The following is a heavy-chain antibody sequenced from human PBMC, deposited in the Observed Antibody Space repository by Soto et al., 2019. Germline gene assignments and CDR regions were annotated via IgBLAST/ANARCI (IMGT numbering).Heavy chain of an antibody. CDR3: ARQIYDSDSGPNFQYYFDS. CDR2: SDPSDSQT. Sequence: SGESLKISCKGSEYNFSTYWITWVRQMPGKGLEWMGRSDPSDSQTYYSPSFRGHVTISAAKSITTVFLQWSSLRASDTAMYYCARQIYDSDSGPNFQYYFDSWGQGTLVTVSS. CDR1: EYNFSTYW. V-gene: IGHV5-10-1*01. D-gene: IGHD3-22*01. J-gene: IGHJ4*02.